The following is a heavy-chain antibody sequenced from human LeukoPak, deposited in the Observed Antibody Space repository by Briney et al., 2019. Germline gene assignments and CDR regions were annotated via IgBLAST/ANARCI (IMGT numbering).Heavy chain of an antibody. V-gene: IGHV3-48*03. Sequence: ARGSLSLSCADSGFSFSSYEMNWVSQAPGKGLEWISYISSSGSITFYADSEKGRFTISRDNARNSLYLQMNSLRAEDTAVYYCASTRSTSAWYNRGFEYMGRGGLVTVSS. CDR2: ISSSGSIT. CDR3: ASTRSTSAWYNRGFEY. J-gene: IGHJ4*02. D-gene: IGHD6-19*01. CDR1: GFSFSSYE.